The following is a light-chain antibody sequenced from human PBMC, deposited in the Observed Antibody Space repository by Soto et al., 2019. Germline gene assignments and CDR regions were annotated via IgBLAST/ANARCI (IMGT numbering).Light chain of an antibody. CDR1: QDISNW. Sequence: DIQMTQSPASVSASVGDRVTLTCRASQDISNWLAWYQQKPGKAPKLLIYAASSLQPGVPSRFSGSGSGTDFTLTISSLQPEDFATYYCQQADSVPLTFGGGTKVEIK. CDR3: QQADSVPLT. CDR2: AAS. V-gene: IGKV1D-12*01. J-gene: IGKJ4*01.